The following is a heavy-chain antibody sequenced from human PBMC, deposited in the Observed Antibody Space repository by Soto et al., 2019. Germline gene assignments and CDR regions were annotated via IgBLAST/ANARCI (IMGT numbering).Heavy chain of an antibody. D-gene: IGHD2-15*01. Sequence: GGSLRLSCAASGFTFSSYGMHWVRQAPGKGLEWVAVISYDGSNKYYADSVKGRFTISRDNSKNTLCLQMNSLRAEDTAVYYCAKEVAVVAAIGPLDYWGQGTLVTVSS. CDR1: GFTFSSYG. V-gene: IGHV3-30*18. CDR2: ISYDGSNK. J-gene: IGHJ4*02. CDR3: AKEVAVVAAIGPLDY.